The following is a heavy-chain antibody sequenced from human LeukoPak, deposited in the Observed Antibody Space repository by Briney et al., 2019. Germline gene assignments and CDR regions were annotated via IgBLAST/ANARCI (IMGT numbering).Heavy chain of an antibody. CDR3: ARSGYCSGGSCGYFDY. J-gene: IGHJ4*02. CDR1: GFTFSSYA. CDR2: ISGSGGST. D-gene: IGHD2-15*01. Sequence: GGSLRLSCAASGFTFSSYAMSWVRQAPGKGLEWVSAISGSGGSTYYADSVKGRFTISRDNSKNTLYLQMNSLRAEDTAVYYCARSGYCSGGSCGYFDYWGQGTLVTVSS. V-gene: IGHV3-23*01.